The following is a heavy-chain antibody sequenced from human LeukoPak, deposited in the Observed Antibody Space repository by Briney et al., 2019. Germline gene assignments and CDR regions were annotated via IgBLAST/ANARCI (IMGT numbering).Heavy chain of an antibody. V-gene: IGHV3-48*03. D-gene: IGHD2-2*01. J-gene: IGHJ6*02. CDR2: ISSSGSTI. CDR3: ARDSRVVPAANYYYYYGMDV. Sequence: GGSLRLSCAASGFTFSSYEVNWVGQAPGKGLEWVSYISSSGSTIYYADSVKGRFTISRDNAKNSLYLQMNSLRAEDTAVYYCARDSRVVPAANYYYYYGMDVWGQGTTVTVS. CDR1: GFTFSSYE.